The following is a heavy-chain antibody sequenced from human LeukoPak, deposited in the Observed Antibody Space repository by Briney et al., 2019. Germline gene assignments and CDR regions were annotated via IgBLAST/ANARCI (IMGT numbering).Heavy chain of an antibody. CDR3: ATIAYCGGDCYKGNFDY. CDR1: GGSFSGYY. CDR2: IYHSGST. Sequence: SETLSLTCAVYGGSFSGYYWSWIRQPPGKGLEWIGEIYHSGSTNYNPSLKSRVTISVDTSNNQFSLKLSSVTAADTAVYYCATIAYCGGDCYKGNFDYWGQGTLVTVSS. V-gene: IGHV4-34*01. D-gene: IGHD2-21*02. J-gene: IGHJ4*02.